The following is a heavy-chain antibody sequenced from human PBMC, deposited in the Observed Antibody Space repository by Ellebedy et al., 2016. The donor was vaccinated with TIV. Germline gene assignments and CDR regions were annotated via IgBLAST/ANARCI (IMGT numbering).Heavy chain of an antibody. V-gene: IGHV1-18*01. CDR3: ARRAGNTDYAFDI. D-gene: IGHD6-19*01. Sequence: ASVKVSCXASGGTFSSYAISWVRQAPGQGLEWMGWISAYNGNTNYAQKLQGRVTMTTDTSTSTAYMELRSLRSDDTAVYYCARRAGNTDYAFDIWGQGTMVTVSS. CDR1: GGTFSSYA. J-gene: IGHJ3*02. CDR2: ISAYNGNT.